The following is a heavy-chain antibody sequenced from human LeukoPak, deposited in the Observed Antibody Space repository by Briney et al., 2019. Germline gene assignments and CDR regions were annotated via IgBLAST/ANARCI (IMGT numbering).Heavy chain of an antibody. V-gene: IGHV3-7*01. D-gene: IGHD3-10*02. CDR1: GFTFSAYW. CDR3: AELGITMIGGV. CDR2: IKEDGSEK. J-gene: IGHJ6*04. Sequence: GGSLRLSCAAYGFTFSAYWMTWVRQAPGKGLEWVANIKEDGSEKYYVDSVRGRFTISRDNAKNSLYLQMNSLRAEDTAVYYCAELGITMIGGVWGKGTTVTISS.